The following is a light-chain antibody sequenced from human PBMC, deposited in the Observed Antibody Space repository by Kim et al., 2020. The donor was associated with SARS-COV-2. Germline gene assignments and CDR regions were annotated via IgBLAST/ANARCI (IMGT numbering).Light chain of an antibody. J-gene: IGKJ3*01. V-gene: IGKV2-30*01. CDR1: SGLVYSDGNIC. Sequence: PYAISCMSRSGLVYSDGNICFNWFDQRPGQSTRRLIYEVSDRDSGVPDRFSGSGSGTDFTLQIIRVEAEDVGVYYCMQGTHSPFTFGPGTKVDIK. CDR2: EVS. CDR3: MQGTHSPFT.